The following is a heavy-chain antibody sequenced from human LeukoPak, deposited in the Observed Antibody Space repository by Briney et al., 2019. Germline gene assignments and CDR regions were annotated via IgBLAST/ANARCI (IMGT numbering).Heavy chain of an antibody. Sequence: GGSLRLSCAASGFTFSSYYMNWVRQAPGKGLEWVSFISSSSSYMYYADSVKGRFAISRDNTKKSLYLRMNSLRGEDTAVYYCARGSYTSSWYGVFDYWGQGTLVTVSS. CDR2: ISSSSSYM. V-gene: IGHV3-21*01. D-gene: IGHD6-13*01. J-gene: IGHJ4*02. CDR3: ARGSYTSSWYGVFDY. CDR1: GFTFSSYY.